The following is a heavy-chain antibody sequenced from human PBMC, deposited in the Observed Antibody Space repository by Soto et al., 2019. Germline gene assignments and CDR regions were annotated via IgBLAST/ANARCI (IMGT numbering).Heavy chain of an antibody. J-gene: IGHJ4*02. CDR3: ARARVAVAGPFLDY. CDR1: GGSFSGYY. CDR2: INHSGST. V-gene: IGHV4-34*01. Sequence: SETLSLTCAVYGGSFSGYYWSWIRQPPGKGLEWIGEINHSGSTNYNPSLKSRVTISVDTSKNQFSLKLSSVTAADTAVYYCARARVAVAGPFLDYWGQGTLVTVSS. D-gene: IGHD6-19*01.